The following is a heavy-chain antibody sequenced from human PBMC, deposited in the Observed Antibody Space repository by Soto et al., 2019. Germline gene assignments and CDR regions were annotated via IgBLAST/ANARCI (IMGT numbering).Heavy chain of an antibody. CDR3: AKERARRVNAVDY. Sequence: QVQLVESGGGVVQPGRSLRLSCAASGFTFSNYGRDWVRPAPGHGLEWVAVISSDGTNNYYADSVQARFTISRDNSKNTLYLQMNSLRADDRAVYYCAKERARRVNAVDYWGQGTPVTVSS. D-gene: IGHD2-8*01. V-gene: IGHV3-30*18. J-gene: IGHJ4*02. CDR1: GFTFSNYG. CDR2: ISSDGTNN.